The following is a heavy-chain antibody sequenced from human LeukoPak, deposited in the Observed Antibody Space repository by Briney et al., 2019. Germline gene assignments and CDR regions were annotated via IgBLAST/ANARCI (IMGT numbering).Heavy chain of an antibody. J-gene: IGHJ4*02. Sequence: GGSLRLSCAASGFTFSSYAMSWVRQAPGKGLEWVSAISGSGGSTYYADSVKGRLTISRDNSKNTLYLQMNSLRAEDTAVYYCAKDLAGDNTIFGVVSPFGYWGQGTLVTVSS. V-gene: IGHV3-23*01. CDR1: GFTFSSYA. D-gene: IGHD3-3*01. CDR3: AKDLAGDNTIFGVVSPFGY. CDR2: ISGSGGST.